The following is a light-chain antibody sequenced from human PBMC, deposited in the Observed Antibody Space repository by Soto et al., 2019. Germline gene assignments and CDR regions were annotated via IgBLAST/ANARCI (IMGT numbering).Light chain of an antibody. CDR3: PYWYDHSWT. Sequence: DIQMTQSPSTLSASVGDRVTITCRASQSITDWLAWYQQKPGKAPQLLIYKASNLEGRVPSRFIGGGSATEFSPTISSVQHDDFETDYYPYWYDHSWTFGQGTKVEIK. V-gene: IGKV1-5*03. J-gene: IGKJ1*01. CDR1: QSITDW. CDR2: KAS.